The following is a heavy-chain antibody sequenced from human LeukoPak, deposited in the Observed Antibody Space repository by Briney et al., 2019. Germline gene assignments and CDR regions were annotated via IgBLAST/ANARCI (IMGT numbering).Heavy chain of an antibody. CDR1: GASIKRNY. V-gene: IGHV4-59*13. J-gene: IGHJ4*02. CDR2: LYYTGTT. CDR3: ARARRFKGPYNVYLDY. D-gene: IGHD1-14*01. Sequence: PSETLSLTCYVAGASIKRNYWNWLRQPPGKGLEWIGYLYYTGTTSLNPSLKSRVTISLDSSNSQLSLKLKSVTAADTAVYFCARARRFKGPYNVYLDYWGQGTLVTVSS.